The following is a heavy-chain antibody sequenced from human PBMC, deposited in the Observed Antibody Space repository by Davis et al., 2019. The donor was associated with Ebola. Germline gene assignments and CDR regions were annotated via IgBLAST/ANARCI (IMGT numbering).Heavy chain of an antibody. V-gene: IGHV3-30*03. D-gene: IGHD2-2*01. CDR2: ISYDGSNK. CDR1: GFTFSSYG. Sequence: PGGSLRLSCAASGFTFSSYGMHWVRQAPGKGLEWVAVISYDGSNKYYADSVKGRFTISRENAKNSLYLQMNSLRAGDTAVYYCARDHQLGYGMDVWGQGTTVTVSS. CDR3: ARDHQLGYGMDV. J-gene: IGHJ6*02.